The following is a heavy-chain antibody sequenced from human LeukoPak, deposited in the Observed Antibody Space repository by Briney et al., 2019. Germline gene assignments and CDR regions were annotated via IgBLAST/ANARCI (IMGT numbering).Heavy chain of an antibody. V-gene: IGHV4-39*01. CDR2: IYYSGST. CDR3: ARSGSYSGYDYYAFDY. D-gene: IGHD5-12*01. J-gene: IGHJ4*02. Sequence: KTSETLSLTCTVSGGSISSSSYYWGWIRQPPGKGLEWIGSIYYSGSTYYNPSLKSRVTISVDTSKNQFSLKLSSVTAADTAVYCCARSGSYSGYDYYAFDYWGQGTLVTVSS. CDR1: GGSISSSSYY.